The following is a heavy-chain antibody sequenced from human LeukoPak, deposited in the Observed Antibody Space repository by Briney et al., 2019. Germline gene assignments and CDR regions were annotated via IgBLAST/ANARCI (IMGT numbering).Heavy chain of an antibody. CDR1: GFTFNSHW. Sequence: GGSLRLSCAASGFTFNSHWMHWVRQGPGKGLEWVSGISWNSGSIGYADSVKGRFTISRDNAKNSLYLQMNSLRAEDTALYYCAKDYSSLSYYYYGMDVWGQGTTVTVSS. D-gene: IGHD6-13*01. CDR2: ISWNSGSI. J-gene: IGHJ6*02. CDR3: AKDYSSLSYYYYGMDV. V-gene: IGHV3-9*01.